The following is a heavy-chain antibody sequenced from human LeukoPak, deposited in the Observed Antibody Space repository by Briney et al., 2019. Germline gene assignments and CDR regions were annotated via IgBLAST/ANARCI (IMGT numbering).Heavy chain of an antibody. Sequence: GGSLRLSCAASGFTPSSYDMNWVRQAPGKGLEWVSYMSRSGSSIYYADSVKGRFTMSRDNAKNSLYLQMNSLRAEVTAVYYCRAWLNFMDVWGKGTTVTISS. J-gene: IGHJ6*03. V-gene: IGHV3-48*03. CDR1: GFTPSSYD. CDR3: RAWLNFMDV. CDR2: MSRSGSSI. D-gene: IGHD6-19*01.